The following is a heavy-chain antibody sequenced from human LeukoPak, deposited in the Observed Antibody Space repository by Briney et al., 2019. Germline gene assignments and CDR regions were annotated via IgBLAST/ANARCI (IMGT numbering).Heavy chain of an antibody. J-gene: IGHJ4*02. Sequence: GRSLRLSCAASGFTFSSYAMSWVRQAPGKGLEWVSTITNSGGSTFYADSVKGRFTISRDNSKNTLFLQMNSLRAEDTAVYHCAKHDYGDFTPSPYPIWGQGTLVTVSS. V-gene: IGHV3-23*01. CDR1: GFTFSSYA. CDR3: AKHDYGDFTPSPYPI. D-gene: IGHD4-17*01. CDR2: ITNSGGST.